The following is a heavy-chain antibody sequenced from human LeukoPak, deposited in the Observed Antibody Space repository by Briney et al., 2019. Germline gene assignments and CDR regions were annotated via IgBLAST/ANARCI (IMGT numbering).Heavy chain of an antibody. CDR1: GYTFTSYG. CDR3: ARDEDAQYAFDI. V-gene: IGHV1-18*01. J-gene: IGHJ3*02. Sequence: ASVKVSCKASGYTFTSYGISWVRQAPGQGLEWMGWISAYNGNTNYAQKLQGRVTMTTDTATSTAYMELRSLRSDDTAVYYCARDEDAQYAFDIRGQGTMVTVPS. CDR2: ISAYNGNT.